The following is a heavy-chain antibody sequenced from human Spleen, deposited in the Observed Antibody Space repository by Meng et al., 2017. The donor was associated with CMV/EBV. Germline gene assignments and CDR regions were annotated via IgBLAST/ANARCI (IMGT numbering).Heavy chain of an antibody. CDR3: AREVGSSPSFDY. J-gene: IGHJ4*02. CDR1: GGSVSSGSYY. V-gene: IGHV4-61*01. Sequence: SETLSLTCTVSGGSVSSGSYYWSWLRQPPGKGLEWIGYISYIGSTNYNPSLKSRVTISVDTSKNQFSLKLSSVTAADTAVYFCAREVGSSPSFDYWGQGALVTVSS. CDR2: ISYIGST. D-gene: IGHD6-13*01.